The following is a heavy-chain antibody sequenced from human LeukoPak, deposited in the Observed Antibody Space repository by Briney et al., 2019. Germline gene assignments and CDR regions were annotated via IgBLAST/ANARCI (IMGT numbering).Heavy chain of an antibody. V-gene: IGHV3-7*04. D-gene: IGHD3-22*01. Sequence: GGSLRLSCAASGFTFSSYWMTWVRQAPGKGLEWVANINRDGTTKNYVDSVQGRFTISRDNAQGSLYLQMSSLRAEDTAVYFCARDATYSEGATYYDRLDYWGQGAQVTVSS. J-gene: IGHJ4*02. CDR3: ARDATYSEGATYYDRLDY. CDR1: GFTFSSYW. CDR2: INRDGTTK.